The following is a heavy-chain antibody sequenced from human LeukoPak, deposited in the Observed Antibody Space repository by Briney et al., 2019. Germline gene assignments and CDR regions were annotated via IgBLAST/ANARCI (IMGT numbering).Heavy chain of an antibody. CDR3: AREYFR. CDR2: INHSGST. CDR1: GGSFSDYY. D-gene: IGHD3-9*01. J-gene: IGHJ4*02. Sequence: PSETLSLTCAVYGGSFSDYYWSWIRQPPGKGLEWIGEINHSGSTNYNPSLKSRVTISVDTSKNQFSLKLSSVTAADTAVYYCAREYFRWGQGTLVTVSS. V-gene: IGHV4-34*01.